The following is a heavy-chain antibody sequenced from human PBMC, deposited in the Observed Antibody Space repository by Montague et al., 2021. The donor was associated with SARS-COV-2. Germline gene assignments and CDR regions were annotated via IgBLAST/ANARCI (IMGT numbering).Heavy chain of an antibody. D-gene: IGHD1-26*01. CDR3: ARHGLEGANTYYFGLDV. CDR2: IYYSGTA. Sequence: SLTCTVSGGSISPFDWSWIRQSPERGLEWIGTIYYSGTANYNPSLMGRLAMSLQTSQKQLSLEMRSVTAADTAVYYCARHGLEGANTYYFGLDVWGQGTTVTVSS. V-gene: IGHV4-59*01. J-gene: IGHJ6*02. CDR1: GGSISPFD.